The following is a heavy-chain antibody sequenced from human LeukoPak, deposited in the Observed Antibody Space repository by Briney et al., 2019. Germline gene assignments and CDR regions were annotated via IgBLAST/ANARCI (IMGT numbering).Heavy chain of an antibody. V-gene: IGHV4-39*01. CDR2: VFFSGTS. D-gene: IGHD3-22*01. Sequence: PERLSLSRALFGDSLIDNNTCCGSIRHPPGDGRGWIGSVFFSGTSYYSPTLHSRVTITADTSKSQYSLRLTSVSAANTAMDYYARHSNYYDSTGRYYYFDYWGQGTLVIVSS. CDR1: GDSLIDNNTC. J-gene: IGHJ4*02. CDR3: ARHSNYYDSTGRYYYFDY.